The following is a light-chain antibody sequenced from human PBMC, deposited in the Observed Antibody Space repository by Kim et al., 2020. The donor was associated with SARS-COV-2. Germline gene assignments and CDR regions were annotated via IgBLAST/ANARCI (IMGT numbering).Light chain of an antibody. J-gene: IGLJ2*01. CDR1: SLRSYY. Sequence: LGQTVRITCQGDSLRSYYASWYQQKPGQAPVLVIYGKNNRPSGIPDRFSGSSSGNTASLTITGAQAEDEADYYCHSRDSSGNLHVVFGGGTQLTVL. CDR3: HSRDSSGNLHVV. CDR2: GKN. V-gene: IGLV3-19*01.